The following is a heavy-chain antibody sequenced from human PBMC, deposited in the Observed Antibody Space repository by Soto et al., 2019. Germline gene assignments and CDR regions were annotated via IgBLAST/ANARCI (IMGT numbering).Heavy chain of an antibody. CDR1: GGTFSSYA. D-gene: IGHD3-22*01. Sequence: SVKVSCKASGGTFSSYAISWVRQAPGQGLEWMGGIIPIFGTANYAQKFQGRVTITADESTSTAYMELSSLRSEDTAVYYCARLYYDSSGYYYAGGDYWGQGTLVTVSS. V-gene: IGHV1-69*13. CDR3: ARLYYDSSGYYYAGGDY. CDR2: IIPIFGTA. J-gene: IGHJ4*02.